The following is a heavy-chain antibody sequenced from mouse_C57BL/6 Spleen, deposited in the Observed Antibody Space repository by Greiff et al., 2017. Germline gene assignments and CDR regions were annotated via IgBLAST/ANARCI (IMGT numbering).Heavy chain of an antibody. V-gene: IGHV5-17*01. CDR1: GFTFSDYG. CDR3: ARHGDFDV. CDR2: ISSGSSTI. J-gene: IGHJ1*03. Sequence: EVKLMESGGGLVKPGGSLTLSCAASGFTFSDYGMHWVRQAPGKGLEWVAYISSGSSTIYYADTVKGRFTISRDNAKNTLCLQMTRLRSEDTAMYYCARHGDFDVWGTGTTVTVSS.